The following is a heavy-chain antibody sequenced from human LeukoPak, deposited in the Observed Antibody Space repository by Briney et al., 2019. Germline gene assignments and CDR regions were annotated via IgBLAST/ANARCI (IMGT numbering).Heavy chain of an antibody. J-gene: IGHJ4*02. D-gene: IGHD1-26*01. Sequence: SETLSLTCAVSGYSISSGYYWGWIRQPPGKGLEWIGSIYHSGSTYYNPSLQSRVTISVDTSKNQFSLKLSSVTAADTAVYYCARQRWVKVGATLDYWGQGTLVTVSS. V-gene: IGHV4-38-2*01. CDR3: ARQRWVKVGATLDY. CDR1: GYSISSGYY. CDR2: IYHSGST.